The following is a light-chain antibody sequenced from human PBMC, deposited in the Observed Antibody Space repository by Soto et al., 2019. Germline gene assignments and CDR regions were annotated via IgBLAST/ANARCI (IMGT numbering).Light chain of an antibody. J-gene: IGLJ1*01. CDR3: SSYTDSTNYV. CDR1: SSDVGTRNF. Sequence: QSALTQPASVSGYPGQSITISCTGTSSDVGTRNFVSWYQQHPGKAPKLVIYQVTNRPSGVSNRFSGSKSGNTASLTISEFQAEDEADYYCSSYTDSTNYVFGTGTKVTVL. CDR2: QVT. V-gene: IGLV2-14*01.